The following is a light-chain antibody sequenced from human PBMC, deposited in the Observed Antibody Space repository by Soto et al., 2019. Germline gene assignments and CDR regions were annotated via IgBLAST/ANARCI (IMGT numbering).Light chain of an antibody. CDR3: QQYGSSPYT. Sequence: EIVLTQSPGTLSLSPGERATLSCRASQSVSSSFLAWCQQKPGQAPRLLIYGASSRATGIPDRFSGSGSGTDFTLTISRLQPEDFVVYYCQQYGSSPYTFGLGTKLEIK. V-gene: IGKV3-20*01. CDR2: GAS. CDR1: QSVSSSF. J-gene: IGKJ2*01.